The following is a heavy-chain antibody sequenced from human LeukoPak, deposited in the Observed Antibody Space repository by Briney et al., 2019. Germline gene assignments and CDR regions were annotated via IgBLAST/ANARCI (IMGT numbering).Heavy chain of an antibody. Sequence: GGSLRLSCAASGFTFSSYGMHWVRQAPGKGLEWVAVISYDGSNKYYADSVKGRFTISRDNAKNSLYLQMNSLRAEDTAVYYCARDAHGAAAGTFDYWGQGTLVTVSS. CDR2: ISYDGSNK. CDR3: ARDAHGAAAGTFDY. J-gene: IGHJ4*02. CDR1: GFTFSSYG. V-gene: IGHV3-30*03. D-gene: IGHD6-13*01.